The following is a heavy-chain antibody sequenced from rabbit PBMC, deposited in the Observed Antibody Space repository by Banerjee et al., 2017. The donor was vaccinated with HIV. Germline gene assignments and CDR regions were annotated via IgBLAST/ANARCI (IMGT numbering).Heavy chain of an antibody. CDR1: GFSFSSSYY. CDR2: INTSSGNT. Sequence: QEQLVESGGGLVQPEGSLTLTCTASGFSFSSSYYMCWVRQAPGKGLEWIACINTSSGNTVYASWAKGRFTISKTSSTTVTLQMTSLTAADTATYFCARDRAYASNSGRNLWGQGTLVTVS. CDR3: ARDRAYASNSGRNL. D-gene: IGHD1-1*01. V-gene: IGHV1S45*01. J-gene: IGHJ4*01.